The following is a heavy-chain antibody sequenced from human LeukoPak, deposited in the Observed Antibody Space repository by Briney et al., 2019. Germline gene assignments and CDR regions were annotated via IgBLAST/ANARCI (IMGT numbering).Heavy chain of an antibody. J-gene: IGHJ3*02. CDR3: ARSISMIRGVHDAFDI. V-gene: IGHV1-18*01. Sequence: SVKVSRKPSGYTFTSYGISWVRQAPGQGLEWMGWISPYNGNTNYAQKVQGRVTMTTDTSTSTAYMELRSLRSDDTAVYYCARSISMIRGVHDAFDIWGQGTMVTVSS. D-gene: IGHD3-10*01. CDR2: ISPYNGNT. CDR1: GYTFTSYG.